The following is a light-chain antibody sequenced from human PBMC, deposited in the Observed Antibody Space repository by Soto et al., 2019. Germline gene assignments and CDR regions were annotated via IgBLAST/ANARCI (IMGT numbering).Light chain of an antibody. J-gene: IGKJ2*01. V-gene: IGKV1-5*01. CDR2: DAS. CDR3: QQYNSYSL. Sequence: DIQMTQSPSTLSASVGDRVTITCRASQSISSWLAWYQQKPGKAPKLLIYDASSLESGVPSRFIVSGSGTEFTLTISSLQPDDFATYYCQQYNSYSLFGQGTKLEIK. CDR1: QSISSW.